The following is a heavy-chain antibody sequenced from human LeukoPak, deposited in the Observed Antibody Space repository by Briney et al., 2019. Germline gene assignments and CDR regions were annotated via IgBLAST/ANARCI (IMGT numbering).Heavy chain of an antibody. CDR2: IIGSGGDT. CDR3: AIAGNQWLAGIEF. V-gene: IGHV3-23*01. CDR1: GFTFSNSA. Sequence: GGSLRLSCAASGFTFSNSAMSWVRQPPGKGLEWVAGIIGSGGDTYYANSVRGRCTISRDNSKDTLYLQMNSLRAEDTALYYCAIAGNQWLAGIEFWGQGTLVTVSS. J-gene: IGHJ4*02. D-gene: IGHD6-19*01.